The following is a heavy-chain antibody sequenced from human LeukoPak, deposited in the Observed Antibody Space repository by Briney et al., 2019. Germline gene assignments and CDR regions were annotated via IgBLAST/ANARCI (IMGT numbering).Heavy chain of an antibody. CDR2: LPPDELDI. D-gene: IGHD2-2*01. CDR1: GFTFTNYW. CDR3: ARDRVGVQVPAANTNWFDP. Sequence: GGSLRLSCAASGFTFTNYWMHWVRQAPGMGLVWVSRLPPDELDIIYADSVKGRFTISRDNSKNTLYLQMSSLRAEDTAVYYCARDRVGVQVPAANTNWFDPWGQGTLVTVSS. J-gene: IGHJ5*02. V-gene: IGHV3-74*01.